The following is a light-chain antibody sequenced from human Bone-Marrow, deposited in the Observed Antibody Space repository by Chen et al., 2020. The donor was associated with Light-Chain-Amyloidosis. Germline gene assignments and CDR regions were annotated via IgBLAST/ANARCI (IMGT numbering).Light chain of an antibody. CDR2: GVS. CDR3: QPYNNWPRT. CDR1: QSVSTN. V-gene: IGKV3-15*01. Sequence: EIAMTQSPATLSVSPGERVTLSCRASQSVSTNLAWFQQKPGQAPRLLIYGVSTRLTGIPARLSGSGSGTEFNLTISNLQSEDFAVSYCQPYNNWPRTFGQGTKVEVK. J-gene: IGKJ1*01.